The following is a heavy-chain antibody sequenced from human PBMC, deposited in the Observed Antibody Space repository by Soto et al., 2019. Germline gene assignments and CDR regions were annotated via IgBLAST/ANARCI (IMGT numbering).Heavy chain of an antibody. Sequence: RGSLTLSCAGSGFTFSTYSINWVRQAPGKGLEWVSSISSRSDIYYADSVKGRFTISRDNAKNSVSLQMNSLRAEDTAVYYCAREFTARRPAYGLDVWGQGTTVTVSS. J-gene: IGHJ6*02. CDR2: ISSRSDI. CDR3: AREFTARRPAYGLDV. CDR1: GFTFSTYS. V-gene: IGHV3-21*01. D-gene: IGHD2-21*02.